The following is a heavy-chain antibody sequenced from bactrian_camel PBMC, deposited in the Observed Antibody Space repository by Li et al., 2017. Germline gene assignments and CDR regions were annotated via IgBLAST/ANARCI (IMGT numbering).Heavy chain of an antibody. CDR1: RRIYGYYS. CDR3: AADHARHTIATMTLGFDY. V-gene: IGHV3S53*01. CDR2: IDSDGHT. D-gene: IGHD4*01. J-gene: IGHJ4*01. Sequence: HVQLVESGGGSVQSGGSLRLACVVSRRIYGYYSMGWYRQGPGKEREGIALIDSDGHTSYSDSVKGRFTISQDKAKNTLYLQMNSLEPEDTGMYVCAADHARHTIATMTLGFDYWGQGTQVTVS.